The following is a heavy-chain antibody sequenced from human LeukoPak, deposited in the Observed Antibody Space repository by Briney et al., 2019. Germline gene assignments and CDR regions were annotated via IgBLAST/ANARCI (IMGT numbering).Heavy chain of an antibody. J-gene: IGHJ4*02. CDR3: ATVGGSYYGSHFDY. Sequence: ASVKVSCKVSGYTLTELSMHWVRQAPGKGLEWMGGFDPEDGETIYAQKFQGRVTMTEDTSTDTAYMELSSLRSEGTAVYYCATVGGSYYGSHFDYWGQGTLVTVSS. CDR1: GYTLTELS. V-gene: IGHV1-24*01. D-gene: IGHD1-26*01. CDR2: FDPEDGET.